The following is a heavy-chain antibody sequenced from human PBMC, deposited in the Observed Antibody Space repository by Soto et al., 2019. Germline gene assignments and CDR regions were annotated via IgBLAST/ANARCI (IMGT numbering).Heavy chain of an antibody. V-gene: IGHV4-38-2*02. CDR3: ARDWGSGYYHFEP. CDR2: IDHSGST. CDR1: GYSISSGFS. D-gene: IGHD5-12*01. J-gene: IGHJ5*02. Sequence: SETLSLTCAVSGYSISSGFSWGWIRQPPGKGLEWIGSIDHSGSTHYNASLKIRLSISLDTSKNQFSLKLRSVTAADTAVYYCARDWGSGYYHFEPWGQGTLVTVSS.